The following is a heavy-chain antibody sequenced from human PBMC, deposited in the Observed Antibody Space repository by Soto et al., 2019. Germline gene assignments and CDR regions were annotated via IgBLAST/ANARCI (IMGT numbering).Heavy chain of an antibody. V-gene: IGHV3-7*03. D-gene: IGHD1-26*01. CDR1: GFTFSSYW. CDR2: IKQDGSEK. CDR3: ARDSPPVGATTAVAFDI. Sequence: GGSLRLSCAASGFTFSSYWMSWVRQAPGKGLEWVANIKQDGSEKYYVDSVKGRFTISRDNAKNSLYLQMNSLRAEDTAVYYCARDSPPVGATTAVAFDIWGQGTMVTVSS. J-gene: IGHJ3*02.